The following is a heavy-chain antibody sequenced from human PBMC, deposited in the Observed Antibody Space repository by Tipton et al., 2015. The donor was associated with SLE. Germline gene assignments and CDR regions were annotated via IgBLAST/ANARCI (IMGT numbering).Heavy chain of an antibody. CDR2: VSYDGVSQ. V-gene: IGHV3-30*14. CDR1: GFSFRDYA. D-gene: IGHD3-10*01. Sequence: RSLRLSCEASGFSFRDYALDWVRQAPDKGLEWVSYVSYDGVSQYYADSVKGRFTISRDTSKNTIYLQMNRLRPEDTAVYYCASQLLFFYYGLDFWGQGTTVTVSS. CDR3: ASQLLFFYYGLDF. J-gene: IGHJ6*02.